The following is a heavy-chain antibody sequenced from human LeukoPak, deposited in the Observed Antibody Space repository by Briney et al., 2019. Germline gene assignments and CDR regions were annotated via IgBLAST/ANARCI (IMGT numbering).Heavy chain of an antibody. V-gene: IGHV1-69*05. J-gene: IGHJ6*03. D-gene: IGHD2-15*01. CDR2: IIPIFGTA. CDR1: GGTFSSYA. CDR3: ARSLGYCSGGSCYDKEYYYYMDV. Sequence: ASVKVSCKASGGTFSSYAISWVRQAPGQGLEWMGRIIPIFGTANYAQKFQGRVTITTDESTSTAYMELSSLRSEDTAVYYCARSLGYCSGGSCYDKEYYYYMDVWGKGTTVTVSS.